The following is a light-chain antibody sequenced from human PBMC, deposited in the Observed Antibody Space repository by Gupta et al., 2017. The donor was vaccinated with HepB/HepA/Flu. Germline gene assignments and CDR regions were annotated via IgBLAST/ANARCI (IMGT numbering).Light chain of an antibody. CDR3: QQRDSTRWA. J-gene: IGKJ1*01. Sequence: DIQMTQSPSSLSASVGDRVTITCRARQSISSYLNWYQQKPGKAPKLLIYDASSLQSGVPSRFSGSGSGTDFTLTISRRQPEDFATYYCQQRDSTRWAFGEGTKVEIK. CDR2: DAS. CDR1: QSISSY. V-gene: IGKV1-39*01.